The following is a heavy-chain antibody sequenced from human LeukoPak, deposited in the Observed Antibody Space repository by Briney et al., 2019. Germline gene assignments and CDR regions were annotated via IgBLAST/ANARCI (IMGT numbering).Heavy chain of an antibody. CDR2: IYHSGST. CDR3: ARHGLEDPASFDY. D-gene: IGHD3/OR15-3a*01. CDR1: GYSISSGYY. V-gene: IGHV4-38-2*02. Sequence: PSETLSLTCTVSGYSISSGYYWGWIRQPPGKGLEWIGSIYHSGSTYYNPSLKSRVTISVDTSKNQFSLKLSSVTAADTAVYYCARHGLEDPASFDYWGQGTLVTVSS. J-gene: IGHJ4*02.